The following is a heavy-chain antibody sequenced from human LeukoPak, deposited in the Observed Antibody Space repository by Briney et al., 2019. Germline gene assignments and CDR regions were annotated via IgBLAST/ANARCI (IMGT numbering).Heavy chain of an antibody. V-gene: IGHV3-23*01. CDR3: ARSYWGGV. CDR2: ISGSGGST. D-gene: IGHD3-16*01. J-gene: IGHJ4*02. Sequence: PGGSLRLSCAASGFTFSSYDMSWVRQTPGKGLEWVSGISGSGGSTYYADSVKGRFTISRDNSKNTLYLQMNSLRAEDTAVYYCARSYWGGVWGQGTLVTVSS. CDR1: GFTFSSYD.